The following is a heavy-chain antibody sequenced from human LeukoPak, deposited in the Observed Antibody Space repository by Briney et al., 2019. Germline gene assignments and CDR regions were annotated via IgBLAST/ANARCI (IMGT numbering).Heavy chain of an antibody. D-gene: IGHD6-13*01. V-gene: IGHV4-4*07. J-gene: IGHJ5*02. CDR2: IYTSGST. CDR1: GGSISSYY. CDR3: ARGPIEQQLVSNWFDP. Sequence: SETLSLTCTVSGGSISSYYWSWIRQPAGKGLEWIGRIYTSGSTNYNPSLKSRVTMSVDTSKNQFSLKLSSVTAADTAVYYCARGPIEQQLVSNWFDPWGQGTLVTVSS.